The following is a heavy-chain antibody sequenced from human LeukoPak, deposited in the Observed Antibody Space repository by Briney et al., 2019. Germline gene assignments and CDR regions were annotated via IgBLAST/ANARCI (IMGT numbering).Heavy chain of an antibody. V-gene: IGHV3-11*06. CDR1: GFTFSDYY. CDR3: ASARGYSYGLTQPFDY. CDR2: ISSSSSYT. Sequence: GGSLRLSCAASGFTFSDYYMSWIRQAPGKGLEWVSYISSSSSYTNYADSVKGRFTISRDNAKNSLYLQMNSLRAEDTAVYYCASARGYSYGLTQPFDYWGQGTLVTVSS. D-gene: IGHD5-18*01. J-gene: IGHJ4*02.